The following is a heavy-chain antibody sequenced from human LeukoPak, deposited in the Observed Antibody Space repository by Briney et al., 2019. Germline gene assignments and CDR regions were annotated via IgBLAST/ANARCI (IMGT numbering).Heavy chain of an antibody. D-gene: IGHD6-19*01. J-gene: IGHJ4*02. Sequence: AGGSLRLSCAASGFTFNTYSMTWVRQAPGKGLEWVSAITGSGGSTYYADSVKGRFTISRDNSKNTLYLQMNSLRAEDTAVYYCAKSPYSSGWLHYYWGQGTLVTVSS. V-gene: IGHV3-23*01. CDR3: AKSPYSSGWLHYY. CDR2: ITGSGGST. CDR1: GFTFNTYS.